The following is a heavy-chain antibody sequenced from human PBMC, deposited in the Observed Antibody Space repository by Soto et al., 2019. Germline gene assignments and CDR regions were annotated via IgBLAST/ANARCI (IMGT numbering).Heavy chain of an antibody. CDR1: GYSFTSYW. CDR2: IYPGDSDT. D-gene: IGHD3-10*01. V-gene: IGHV5-51*01. J-gene: IGHJ5*02. Sequence: GESLKISCKGSGYSFTSYWIGWVRQMPGKGLEWMGIIYPGDSDTRYSPSFQGQVTISADKSISTAYLQWSSLKASDTAMYYCARLPMVRGVKGRFDPWGQGTLVTVSS. CDR3: ARLPMVRGVKGRFDP.